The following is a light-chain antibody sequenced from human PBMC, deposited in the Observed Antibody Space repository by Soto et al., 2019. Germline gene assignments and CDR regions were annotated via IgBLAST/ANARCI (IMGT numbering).Light chain of an antibody. CDR1: QDVSND. Sequence: IHMTHSRPSLSASFGYRVTITCRASQDVSNDLGWFQQKPGKAPKRLIFGASNLESGVPSRFSGTGSGTEFILTITKLQTEDFATYYCLQHTYIWSFGQGTKVDIK. J-gene: IGKJ1*01. V-gene: IGKV1-17*02. CDR2: GAS. CDR3: LQHTYIWS.